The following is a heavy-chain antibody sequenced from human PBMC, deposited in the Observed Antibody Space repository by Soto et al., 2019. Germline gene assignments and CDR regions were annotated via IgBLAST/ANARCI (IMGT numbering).Heavy chain of an antibody. Sequence: SLRLSCAASGFTFSSYEMNWVRQAPGKGLEWVSFISSSGSTIYYADSVKGRFTISRDNAKNSLYLQMNSLRAEDTAVYYCVYGYYFDYWGQGTLVTVSS. CDR1: GFTFSSYE. CDR2: ISSSGSTI. CDR3: VYGYYFDY. V-gene: IGHV3-48*03. D-gene: IGHD3-10*01. J-gene: IGHJ4*02.